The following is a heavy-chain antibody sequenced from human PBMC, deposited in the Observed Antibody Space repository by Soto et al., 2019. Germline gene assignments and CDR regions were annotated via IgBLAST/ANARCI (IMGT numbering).Heavy chain of an antibody. CDR1: GDTFCSYA. CDR3: AKTKFGPGDIVVVPAAILDY. J-gene: IGHJ4*02. Sequence: GCSLRLSCAASGDTFCSYAMSGVLKATGKGLEWVSAISGSGGSTYYADSVKGRFTISRDNSKNTLYLQMNSLRAEDTAVYYCAKTKFGPGDIVVVPAAILDYWGQGTLVTVSS. D-gene: IGHD2-2*02. V-gene: IGHV3-23*01. CDR2: ISGSGGST.